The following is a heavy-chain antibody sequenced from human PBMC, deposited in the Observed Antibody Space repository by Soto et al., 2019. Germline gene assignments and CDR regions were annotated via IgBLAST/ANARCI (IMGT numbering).Heavy chain of an antibody. D-gene: IGHD5-12*01. J-gene: IGHJ6*03. CDR1: SVSISSSNW. V-gene: IGHV4-4*02. Sequence: SETLSLTCAVSSVSISSSNWWSWVRQPPGKGLEWIGEIYHSGSTNYNPSLKSRVTISVDKSKNQFSLKLSSVTAADTAVYYCARAGRYSGYDSHYYYMDVWGKGTTVTVSS. CDR3: ARAGRYSGYDSHYYYMDV. CDR2: IYHSGST.